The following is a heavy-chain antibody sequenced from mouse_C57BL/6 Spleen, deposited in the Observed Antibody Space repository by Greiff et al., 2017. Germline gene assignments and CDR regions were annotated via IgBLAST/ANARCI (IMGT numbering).Heavy chain of an antibody. D-gene: IGHD1-1*01. Sequence: QVQLQQSGPELVKPGASVKISCKASGYSFTSYYIHWVQQRPGQGLEWIGWIYPGSGNTKYNERFRGKATLTADTSSSTAYMQLSSLTSEDSAVYYCARDGRSYRYWYFDVWGTGTTVTVSS. V-gene: IGHV1-66*01. CDR1: GYSFTSYY. J-gene: IGHJ1*03. CDR2: IYPGSGNT. CDR3: ARDGRSYRYWYFDV.